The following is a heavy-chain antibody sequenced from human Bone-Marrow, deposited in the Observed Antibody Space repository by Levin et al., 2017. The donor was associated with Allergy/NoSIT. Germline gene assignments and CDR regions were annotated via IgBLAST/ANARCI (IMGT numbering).Heavy chain of an antibody. CDR2: IYYSGST. D-gene: IGHD3-16*01. Sequence: SQTLSLTCTVSGGSISSYYWSWIRQPPGKGLEWIGYIYYSGSTNYNPSLKSRVTISVDTSKNQFSLKLSSVTAADTAVYYCARVWGGENDYWGQGTLVTVSS. V-gene: IGHV4-59*01. CDR3: ARVWGGENDY. J-gene: IGHJ4*02. CDR1: GGSISSYY.